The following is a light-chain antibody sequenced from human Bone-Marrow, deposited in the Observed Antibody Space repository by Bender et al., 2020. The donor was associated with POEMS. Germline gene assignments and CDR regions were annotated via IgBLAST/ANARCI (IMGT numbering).Light chain of an antibody. CDR3: QSYDGSTVL. V-gene: IGLV3-1*01. CDR2: QDT. Sequence: DLSQPPSVSVSPGQTATISCSGSTLGQNYVCWYQKKSGQSPVLVIYQDTKRPSGMPERFSGSNSGNTATLTITGTQPMDEADYFCQSYDGSTVLFGGGTKLTVL. J-gene: IGLJ2*01. CDR1: TLGQNY.